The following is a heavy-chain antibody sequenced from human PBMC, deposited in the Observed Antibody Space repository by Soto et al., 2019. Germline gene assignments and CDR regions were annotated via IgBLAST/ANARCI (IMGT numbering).Heavy chain of an antibody. CDR1: GGSVSSGSYY. Sequence: SDTLSLTCTVSGGSVSSGSYYWSWIRQPPGKGLEWIGYIYYSGSTNYNPSLKSRVTISVDTSKNQFSLKLSSVTAADTAVYYCARDLRRYYDSSGFAAFDIWGQGTMVTVSS. D-gene: IGHD3-22*01. V-gene: IGHV4-61*01. CDR3: ARDLRRYYDSSGFAAFDI. J-gene: IGHJ3*02. CDR2: IYYSGST.